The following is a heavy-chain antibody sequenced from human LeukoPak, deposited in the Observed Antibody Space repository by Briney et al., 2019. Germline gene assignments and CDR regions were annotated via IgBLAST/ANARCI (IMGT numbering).Heavy chain of an antibody. CDR3: AKDRTYPSD. D-gene: IGHD2-2*01. Sequence: GRSLRLSCAASGFTFSSYGMHWVRQAPGKGLEWVAVISYDGSNKYYADSVKGRFTISRDSSKNTLYLQMSSLRAEDTAVYYCAKDRTYPSDWGQGTLVTVSS. CDR1: GFTFSSYG. J-gene: IGHJ4*02. CDR2: ISYDGSNK. V-gene: IGHV3-30*18.